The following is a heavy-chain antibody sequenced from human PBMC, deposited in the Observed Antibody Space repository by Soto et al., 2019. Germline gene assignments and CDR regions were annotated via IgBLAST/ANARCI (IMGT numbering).Heavy chain of an antibody. D-gene: IGHD3-16*01. CDR2: ISYDGSNK. V-gene: IGHV3-30*04. Sequence: GGSLRLSCAASGFTFSSYAMHWVRQAPGKGLEWVAVISYDGSNKYYADSVKGRFTISRDNSQNTLYLQMNSLRAEDTAVYYCARDRGHFDYWGQGTLVTVSS. J-gene: IGHJ4*02. CDR3: ARDRGHFDY. CDR1: GFTFSSYA.